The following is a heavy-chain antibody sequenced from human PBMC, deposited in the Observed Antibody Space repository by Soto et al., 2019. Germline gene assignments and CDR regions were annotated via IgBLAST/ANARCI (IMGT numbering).Heavy chain of an antibody. CDR3: ASSQGQQLVENGFDP. J-gene: IGHJ5*02. Sequence: SVKVSCKASGGTFSSYAISWVRQAPGQGLEWMGGIITIFGTANYAQKFQGRVTITADKSTSTAYMELSSLRSEDTAVYYCASSQGQQLVENGFDPRRQRPLVTVSS. D-gene: IGHD6-6*01. CDR1: GGTFSSYA. V-gene: IGHV1-69*06. CDR2: IITIFGTA.